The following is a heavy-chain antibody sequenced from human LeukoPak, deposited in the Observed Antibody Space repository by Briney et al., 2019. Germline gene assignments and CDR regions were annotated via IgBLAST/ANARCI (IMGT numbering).Heavy chain of an antibody. J-gene: IGHJ6*03. CDR1: GGSISSSNW. CDR3: ARSVDTAMYYYYMDV. Sequence: SGTLSLTCAVSGGSISSSNWWSWVRQPPGKGLEWTGEIYHSGSTNYNPSLKSRVTISVDKSKNQFSLKLSSVTAADTAVYYCARSVDTAMYYYYMDVWGKGTTVTVSS. CDR2: IYHSGST. V-gene: IGHV4-4*02. D-gene: IGHD5-18*01.